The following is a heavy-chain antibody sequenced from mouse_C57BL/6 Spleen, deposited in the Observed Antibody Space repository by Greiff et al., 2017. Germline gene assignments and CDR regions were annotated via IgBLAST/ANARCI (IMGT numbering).Heavy chain of an antibody. J-gene: IGHJ2*01. CDR3: TRDNSNYGGYFDY. CDR1: GFTFSSYA. V-gene: IGHV5-9-1*02. CDR2: ISSGGDYI. D-gene: IGHD2-5*01. Sequence: EVKLMESGEGLVKPGGSLKLSCAASGFTFSSYAMSWVRQTPEKRLEWVAYISSGGDYIYYADTVKGRFTISRDNARNTLYLQMSSLKSEDTAMYYCTRDNSNYGGYFDYWGQGTTLTVSS.